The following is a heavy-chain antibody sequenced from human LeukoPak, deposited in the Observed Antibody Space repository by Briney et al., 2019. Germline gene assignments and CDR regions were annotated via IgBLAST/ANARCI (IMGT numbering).Heavy chain of an antibody. V-gene: IGHV4-34*01. CDR2: INHSGST. CDR1: GGSFSGYY. Sequence: KPSETLFLTCAVYGGSFSGYYWSWIRQPPGKGLEWIGEINHSGSTNYNPSLKSRVTISVDTSKNQFSLKLSSVTAADTAVYYCARGGSSYDYVWGSYRDQYYFDYWGQGTLVTVSS. J-gene: IGHJ4*02. D-gene: IGHD3-16*02. CDR3: ARGGSSYDYVWGSYRDQYYFDY.